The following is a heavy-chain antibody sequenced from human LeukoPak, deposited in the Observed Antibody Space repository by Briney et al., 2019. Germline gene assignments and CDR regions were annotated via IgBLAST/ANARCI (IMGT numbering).Heavy chain of an antibody. CDR3: ARQTDFMITFGGVIVYYFDY. Sequence: GESLKISCKGSGYSFTSYWIDLVRQMPGKGLEWIGIIYPGDSDTRYSPSFQGQVTISADESISTAYLQWSSLKASDTAMYYCARQTDFMITFGGVIVYYFDYWGQGTLVTVSS. CDR2: IYPGDSDT. CDR1: GYSFTSYW. J-gene: IGHJ4*02. D-gene: IGHD3-16*02. V-gene: IGHV5-51*01.